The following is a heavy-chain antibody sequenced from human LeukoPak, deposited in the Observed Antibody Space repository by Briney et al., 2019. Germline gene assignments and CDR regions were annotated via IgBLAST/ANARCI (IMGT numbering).Heavy chain of an antibody. D-gene: IGHD4-17*01. CDR3: ARVSTTVTTYFDY. Sequence: PSETLSLTCTVSGGSISNSNYYWGWIRQPPGKGLEWIGSIYYSGSTYYNPSLKSRVTISVDTSKNQFSLKLSSVTAADTAVYYCARVSTTVTTYFDYWGQGTLVTVSS. V-gene: IGHV4-39*07. CDR2: IYYSGST. CDR1: GGSISNSNYY. J-gene: IGHJ4*02.